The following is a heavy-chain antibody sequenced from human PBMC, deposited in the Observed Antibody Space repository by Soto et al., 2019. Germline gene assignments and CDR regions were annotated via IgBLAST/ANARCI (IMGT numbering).Heavy chain of an antibody. CDR3: ARGRYGDY. V-gene: IGHV1-18*01. CDR1: GYTFTSYG. D-gene: IGHD1-1*01. J-gene: IGHJ4*02. Sequence: QVHLVQSGAEVKKPGASVKVSCKCSGYTFTSYGITWVRQAPGQGLEWMGWISAHNGNTDYAQKLQGRVTVTRDTSTSTAYMELRSLRSDGTAVYYWARGRYGDYWGQGALVTVSS. CDR2: ISAHNGNT.